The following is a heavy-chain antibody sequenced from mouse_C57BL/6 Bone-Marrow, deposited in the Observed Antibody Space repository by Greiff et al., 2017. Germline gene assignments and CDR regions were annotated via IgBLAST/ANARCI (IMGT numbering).Heavy chain of an antibody. D-gene: IGHD2-2*01. J-gene: IGHJ4*01. CDR3: ARGGYYYAMDY. Sequence: QVQLKQPGAELVMPGASVKLSCKASGYTFTSYWMHWVKQRPGQGLEWIGEIDPSDSYTNYNQKFKGKSTLTVDKSSSTAYMQRSSLTSEDAEVYYCARGGYYYAMDYWGQGTSVTVSS. CDR2: IDPSDSYT. CDR1: GYTFTSYW. V-gene: IGHV1-69*01.